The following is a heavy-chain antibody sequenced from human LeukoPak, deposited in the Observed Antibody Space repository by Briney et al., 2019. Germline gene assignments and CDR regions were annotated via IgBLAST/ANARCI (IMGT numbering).Heavy chain of an antibody. Sequence: SGGSLRLSCAASGFTFSSYAMTRVRQAPGKGLEWVSAITGGGDTTYYADSVKGRFTISRDNAKNSLYLQMNSLRAEDTAVYYCARDQGGVGYWGQGTLVTVSS. J-gene: IGHJ4*02. CDR2: ITGGGDTT. V-gene: IGHV3-23*01. CDR1: GFTFSSYA. CDR3: ARDQGGVGY. D-gene: IGHD3-16*01.